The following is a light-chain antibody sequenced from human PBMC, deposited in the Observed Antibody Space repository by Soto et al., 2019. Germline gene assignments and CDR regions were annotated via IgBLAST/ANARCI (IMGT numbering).Light chain of an antibody. J-gene: IGLJ3*02. CDR2: LNSDGSH. Sequence: QPVLTQSPSASASLGASVKLTCTLRSGHSTYAIAWHQQQPEKGPRYLMTLNSDGSHRKGDGIPDRFSGSSSGAERYLTISSLQSEDEADYYCQTWGTGIHWVFGGGTQLTVL. CDR1: SGHSTYA. CDR3: QTWGTGIHWV. V-gene: IGLV4-69*01.